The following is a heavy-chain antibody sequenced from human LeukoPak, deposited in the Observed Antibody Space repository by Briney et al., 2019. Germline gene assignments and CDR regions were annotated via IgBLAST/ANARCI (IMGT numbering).Heavy chain of an antibody. J-gene: IGHJ3*02. CDR2: IYTSGST. CDR3: ARDRPYDFWSGYYKANDAFDI. Sequence: PSETLSLTCTVSGGSISSYYWSWIRQPAGKGLEWIGGIYTSGSTNYNPSLKSRVTMSVDTSKNQFSLKLSSVTAADTAVYYCARDRPYDFWSGYYKANDAFDIWGQGTMVTVSS. V-gene: IGHV4-4*07. D-gene: IGHD3-3*01. CDR1: GGSISSYY.